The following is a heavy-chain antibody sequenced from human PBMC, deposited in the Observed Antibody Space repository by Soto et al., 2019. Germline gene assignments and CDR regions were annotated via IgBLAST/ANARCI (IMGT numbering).Heavy chain of an antibody. D-gene: IGHD2-2*01. CDR1: GYTLTELS. Sequence: ASVKVSCKVSGYTLTELSMHWVRQAPGKGLEWMGGLDPEDGETIYAQKFQGRVTMTEDTSTDTAYMELSSLRSEDTAVYYCAINPQMLPAARPSWGQGTLVTVSS. CDR2: LDPEDGET. J-gene: IGHJ4*02. CDR3: AINPQMLPAARPS. V-gene: IGHV1-24*01.